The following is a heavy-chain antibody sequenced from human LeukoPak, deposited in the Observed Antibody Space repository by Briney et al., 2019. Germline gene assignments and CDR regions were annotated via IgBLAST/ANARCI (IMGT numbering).Heavy chain of an antibody. Sequence: SETLSLTCAVYGGSFNDYYWNWIRQPPGKGLEWIGKIDQSGSTIYNSSLKSRVTISVDRSKNQFSLKLSSVTAADTAVYYCARGPIGDFWSGYRGGFDYWGQGTLVTVSS. D-gene: IGHD3-3*01. V-gene: IGHV4-34*01. J-gene: IGHJ4*02. CDR1: GGSFNDYY. CDR3: ARGPIGDFWSGYRGGFDY. CDR2: IDQSGST.